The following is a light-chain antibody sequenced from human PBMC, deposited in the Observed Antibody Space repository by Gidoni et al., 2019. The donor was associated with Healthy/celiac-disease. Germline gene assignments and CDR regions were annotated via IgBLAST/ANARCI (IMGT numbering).Light chain of an antibody. CDR2: DAS. Sequence: DIQMTQSPSSLSASVGDRVTITCQASQDISNYLNWYQQKPGKAPKLLIYDASNLETGVPSRFSGSGSGTDFTFTISSLQPEDIATYYCQQYDNLPRVTXGXGTKVDIK. J-gene: IGKJ3*01. CDR3: QQYDNLPRVT. CDR1: QDISNY. V-gene: IGKV1-33*01.